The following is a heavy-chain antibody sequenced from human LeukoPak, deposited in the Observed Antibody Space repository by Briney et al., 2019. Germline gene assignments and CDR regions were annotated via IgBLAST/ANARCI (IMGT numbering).Heavy chain of an antibody. CDR2: TLYDGTNK. CDR3: AKSTRAVMAMMDV. Sequence: GGSLRLSCAASGFIFSRFAMHWVRQTPGKGLDWVAVTLYDGTNKYYADSVKGRFTISRDNSKNTLYLQMNSLRAEDTAVYFCAKSTRAVMAMMDVWGKGTTVTVSS. J-gene: IGHJ6*04. CDR1: GFIFSRFA. D-gene: IGHD3-16*01. V-gene: IGHV3-30*04.